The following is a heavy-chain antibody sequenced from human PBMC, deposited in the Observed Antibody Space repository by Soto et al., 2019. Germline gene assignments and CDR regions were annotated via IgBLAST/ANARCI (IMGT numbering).Heavy chain of an antibody. Sequence: AVKDSCKASGGTFSSYAISWVRQATGQGLEWMGGIIPIFGTASYAQKFQGRVTITADESTSTAYMELSSLRSEDTAVYYCARGLVPYYDILAGYYILDYWGQGTLVTVSS. J-gene: IGHJ4*02. D-gene: IGHD3-9*01. CDR1: GGTFSSYA. CDR2: IIPIFGTA. V-gene: IGHV1-69*13. CDR3: ARGLVPYYDILAGYYILDY.